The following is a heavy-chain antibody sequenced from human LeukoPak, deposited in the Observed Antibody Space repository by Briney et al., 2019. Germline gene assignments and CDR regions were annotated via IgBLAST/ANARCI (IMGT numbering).Heavy chain of an antibody. CDR3: AKGHDYGDYGGLFDY. CDR2: ITGSGGST. D-gene: IGHD4-17*01. CDR1: GFTFSSYA. Sequence: PGGSLRLSCAASGFTFSSYAMSWVRQAPGKGLEWVSTITGSGGSTYYADSVKGRFTISRDNSKNTLYLQMNSLRAEDTAVYYCAKGHDYGDYGGLFDYWGQGTLVTVSS. J-gene: IGHJ4*02. V-gene: IGHV3-23*01.